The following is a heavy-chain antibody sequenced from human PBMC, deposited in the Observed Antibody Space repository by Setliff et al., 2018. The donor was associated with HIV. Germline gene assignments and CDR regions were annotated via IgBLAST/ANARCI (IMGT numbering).Heavy chain of an antibody. D-gene: IGHD2-21*02. CDR1: GYDFSSYS. Sequence: ASVKVSCKASGYDFSSYSMMWVRQTPGQGLEWLGWISGLTGEVRLAKEFQGRVTLTTSAYTAYMELKSPRSEDRGVYYCASGGLGFLDWCLPDSWGQGTLVTVSS. CDR3: ASGGLGFLDWCLPDS. CDR2: ISGLTGEV. J-gene: IGHJ4*02. V-gene: IGHV1-18*04.